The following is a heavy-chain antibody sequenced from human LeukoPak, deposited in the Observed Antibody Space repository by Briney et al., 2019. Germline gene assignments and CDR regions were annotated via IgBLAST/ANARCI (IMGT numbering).Heavy chain of an antibody. CDR1: VYTLTRYY. J-gene: IGHJ6*03. V-gene: IGHV1-2*02. CDR2: IYPNSGDT. D-gene: IGHD2-15*01. CDR3: ARDDSDCSGGSCYLAYYYYYYMDV. Sequence: ASVKVSCKASVYTLTRYYMHWVRQAPGQGLEWMGWIYPNSGDTHYAQKFQGRVTMTRDTSISTAYMELSRLRSDDTAVYYCARDDSDCSGGSCYLAYYYYYYMDVWGKGTTVTVSS.